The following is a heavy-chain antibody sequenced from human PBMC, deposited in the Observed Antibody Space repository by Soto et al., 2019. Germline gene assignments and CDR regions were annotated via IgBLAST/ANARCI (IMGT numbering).Heavy chain of an antibody. CDR1: GFTFSSYA. D-gene: IGHD4-4*01. Sequence: PGGSLRLSCAASGFTFSSYAMHWVRQAPGKGLEWVAVISYDGSNKYYADSVKGRFTISRDNSKNTLYLQMNSLRAEDTAVYYCARDRDSNSGYFDYWGQGTLVTVSS. CDR2: ISYDGSNK. J-gene: IGHJ4*02. CDR3: ARDRDSNSGYFDY. V-gene: IGHV3-30-3*01.